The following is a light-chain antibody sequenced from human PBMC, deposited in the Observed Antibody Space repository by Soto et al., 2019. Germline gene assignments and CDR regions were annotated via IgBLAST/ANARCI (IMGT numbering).Light chain of an antibody. CDR1: QSISAY. Sequence: DIQMTQSPSSLSASVGDRVTIICRASQSISAYLHWYQQKPGKAPKPLIYAASTLLSGVPSRFSGSGSGTDFTLTISSLQPEDFATYYCQQIFGTRYSFGQGTKLEI. V-gene: IGKV1-39*01. J-gene: IGKJ2*03. CDR2: AAS. CDR3: QQIFGTRYS.